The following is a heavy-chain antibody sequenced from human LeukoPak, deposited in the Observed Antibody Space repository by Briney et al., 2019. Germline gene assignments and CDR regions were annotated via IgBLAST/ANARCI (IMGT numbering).Heavy chain of an antibody. CDR1: GFTFSSYA. CDR3: ARDGENYDFWSGYYRPHGGDNWFDP. J-gene: IGHJ5*02. CDR2: ISYDGSNK. Sequence: PGGSLRLSCAASGFTFSSYAMHGVRQAPGKGLEWVAVISYDGSNKYYADSVKGRFTISRDNSKNTLYLQMNSLRAEDTAVYYCARDGENYDFWSGYYRPHGGDNWFDPWGQGTLVTVSS. V-gene: IGHV3-30-3*01. D-gene: IGHD3-3*01.